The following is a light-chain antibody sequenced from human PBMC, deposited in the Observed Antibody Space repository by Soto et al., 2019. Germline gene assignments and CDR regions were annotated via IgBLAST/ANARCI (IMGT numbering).Light chain of an antibody. CDR3: LQDDDRPET. CDR2: DAS. Sequence: EKVMTQSPATLSVSPGERATLSCRASQSVSSNLAWYQQKPGQAPRLLIYDASTRATGIPARFSGSGSGTEFTPTISSLQSEDLAVYYFLQDDDRPETFSQGTKVEIK. V-gene: IGKV3-15*01. CDR1: QSVSSN. J-gene: IGKJ1*01.